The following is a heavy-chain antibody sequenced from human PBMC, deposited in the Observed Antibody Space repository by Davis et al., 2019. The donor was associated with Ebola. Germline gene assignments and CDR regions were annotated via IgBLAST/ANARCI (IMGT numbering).Heavy chain of an antibody. D-gene: IGHD4-17*01. V-gene: IGHV1-69*13. J-gene: IGHJ5*02. CDR3: ARDGHDYGDYGRLGNWFDP. CDR1: GYTFTSYY. Sequence: AASVKVSCKASGYTFTSYYMHWVRQAPGQGLGWMGGIIPIFGTANYTQKFQGRVTITADESTSTAYMELSSLRSEDTAVYYCARDGHDYGDYGRLGNWFDPWGQGTLVTVSS. CDR2: IIPIFGTA.